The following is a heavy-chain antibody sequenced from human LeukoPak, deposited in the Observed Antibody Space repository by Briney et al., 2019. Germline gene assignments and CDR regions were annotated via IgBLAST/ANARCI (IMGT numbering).Heavy chain of an antibody. V-gene: IGHV4-59*12. CDR1: GGSISSYY. Sequence: PSETLSLTCTVSGGSISSYYWSWIRQPPGKGLEWIGYIYYSGSTNYNPSLKSRVTISVDKSKNQFSLKLSSVTAADTAVYYCARDSNLSSSGSYFYYFDYWGQGTLVTVSS. D-gene: IGHD1-26*01. CDR2: IYYSGST. CDR3: ARDSNLSSSGSYFYYFDY. J-gene: IGHJ4*02.